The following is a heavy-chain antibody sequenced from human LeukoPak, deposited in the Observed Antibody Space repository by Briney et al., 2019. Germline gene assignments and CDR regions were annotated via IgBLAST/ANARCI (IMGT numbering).Heavy chain of an antibody. V-gene: IGHV1-46*01. J-gene: IGHJ4*02. Sequence: ASVKVSCKASGYTFTTYYMHWVRQAPGQGLEWMGIINPSGGSTSYAQKFQGRVTMTRDTSTSTVYMELSSLRSVDTAVYYCARDLAVADGDWGQGTLVTVSS. CDR1: GYTFTTYY. CDR2: INPSGGST. CDR3: ARDLAVADGD. D-gene: IGHD6-19*01.